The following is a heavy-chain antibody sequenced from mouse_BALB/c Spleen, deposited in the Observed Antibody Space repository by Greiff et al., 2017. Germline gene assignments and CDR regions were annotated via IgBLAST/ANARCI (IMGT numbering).Heavy chain of an antibody. CDR2: ISDGGSYT. CDR3: ASPYGNYNYYAMDY. V-gene: IGHV5-4*02. J-gene: IGHJ4*01. D-gene: IGHD2-1*01. CDR1: GFTFSDYY. Sequence: DVMLVESGGGLVKPGGSLKLSCAASGFTFSDYYMYWVRQTPEKRLEWVATISDGGSYTYYPDSVKGRFTISRDNAKNNLYLQMSSLKSEDTAMYYCASPYGNYNYYAMDYWGQGTSVTVSS.